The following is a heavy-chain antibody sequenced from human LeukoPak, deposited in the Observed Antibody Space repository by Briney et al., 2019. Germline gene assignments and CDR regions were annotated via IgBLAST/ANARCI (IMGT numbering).Heavy chain of an antibody. CDR3: ARDSDGADFDY. Sequence: GRSLRLSCAASGFTFSSYGMHWVRQAPGKGLEWVAVIWYDGSNKYYAGSVKGRFTISRDNSKNTLYLQMNSLRAEDTAVYYCARDSDGADFDYWGQGTLVTVSS. D-gene: IGHD4-17*01. J-gene: IGHJ4*02. CDR1: GFTFSSYG. CDR2: IWYDGSNK. V-gene: IGHV3-33*01.